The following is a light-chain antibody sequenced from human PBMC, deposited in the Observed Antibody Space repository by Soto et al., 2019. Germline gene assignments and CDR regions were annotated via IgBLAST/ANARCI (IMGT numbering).Light chain of an antibody. CDR2: DVR. J-gene: IGLJ2*01. V-gene: IGLV2-14*03. CDR3: SSYTSSNPVI. Sequence: QSPLTQPASVSGSPGQSITISCTGNSSDVGGYNYISWYQQHPGKAPKFIIYDVRNRPSGVSNRFSGSRSGNTASLTISGLQVEDEADYYCSSYTSSNPVIFGGGTKLTVL. CDR1: SSDVGGYNY.